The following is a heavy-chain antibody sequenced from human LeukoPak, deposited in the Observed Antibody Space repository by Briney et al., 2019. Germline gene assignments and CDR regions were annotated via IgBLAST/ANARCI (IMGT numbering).Heavy chain of an antibody. CDR3: ARHALVVPHLSQSFDP. D-gene: IGHD2-21*01. CDR1: GGSISSSSYY. V-gene: IGHV4-39*01. Sequence: AETLSLTCTVSGGSISSSSYYWGWIRQPPGKGLEWIGSIYYSGSTYYNPSLKSRVTISVDTSKNQFSLKLSSVTAADTAVYYCARHALVVPHLSQSFDPWGQGTLVTVSS. CDR2: IYYSGST. J-gene: IGHJ5*02.